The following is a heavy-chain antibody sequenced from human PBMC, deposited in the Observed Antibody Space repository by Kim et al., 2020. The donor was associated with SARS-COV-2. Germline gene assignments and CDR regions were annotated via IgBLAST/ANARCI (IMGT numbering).Heavy chain of an antibody. D-gene: IGHD3-10*01. CDR2: IWYDGSNK. J-gene: IGHJ6*02. Sequence: GGSLRLSCAASGFTFSSYGMHWVRQAPGKGLEWVAVIWYDGSNKYYADSVKGRFTISRDNSKNTLYLQMNSLRAEDTAVYYCAKDLLKGITMVRGDPDNYYYYGMDVWGQGTTVTVSS. CDR1: GFTFSSYG. V-gene: IGHV3-33*06. CDR3: AKDLLKGITMVRGDPDNYYYYGMDV.